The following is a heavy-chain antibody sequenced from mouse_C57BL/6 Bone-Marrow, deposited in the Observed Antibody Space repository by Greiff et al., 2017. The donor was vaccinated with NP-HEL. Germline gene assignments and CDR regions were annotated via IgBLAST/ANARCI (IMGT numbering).Heavy chain of an antibody. Sequence: VHLQQSGAELVMPGASVKLSCKASGYTFTSYWMHWVKQRPGQGLEWIGEIDPSDSYTNYNQKFKGKSTLTVDKSSSTAYMQLSSLTSEDSAVYYCARDGDYYGSCYFDYWGQGTTLTVSS. V-gene: IGHV1-69*01. D-gene: IGHD1-1*01. J-gene: IGHJ2*01. CDR1: GYTFTSYW. CDR3: ARDGDYYGSCYFDY. CDR2: IDPSDSYT.